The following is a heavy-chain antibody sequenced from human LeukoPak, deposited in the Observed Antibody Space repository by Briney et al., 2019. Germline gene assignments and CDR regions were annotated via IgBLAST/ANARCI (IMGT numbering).Heavy chain of an antibody. D-gene: IGHD2/OR15-2a*01. CDR3: TKAGPDTYAFDI. Sequence: GGSLRLSCEASGFTFSAYAMTWVRQAPGKGLEWVSSIGSDNKPHYSESVKGRFSISRDISKNTLYLQMNSLRAEDTAVYYCTKAGPDTYAFDIWGQGTMVTVSS. CDR1: GFTFSAYA. CDR2: IGSDNKP. V-gene: IGHV3-23*05. J-gene: IGHJ3*02.